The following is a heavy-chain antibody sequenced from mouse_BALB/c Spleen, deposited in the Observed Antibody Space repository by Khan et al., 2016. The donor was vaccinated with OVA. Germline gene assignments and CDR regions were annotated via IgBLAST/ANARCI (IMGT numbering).Heavy chain of an antibody. CDR1: GYSFTGYF. J-gene: IGHJ2*01. CDR3: ARTYGSDLDY. V-gene: IGHV1-20*02. D-gene: IGHD1-1*01. CDR2: INPHIGET. Sequence: VQLKQSGPELVKPGASVKISCKASGYSFTGYFMNWVMQSPGKSLEWIGRINPHIGETFYNQQFRDKASLTVDESSSTAHMELRSLASEDSAVYYCARTYGSDLDYWGQGTTLTVSS.